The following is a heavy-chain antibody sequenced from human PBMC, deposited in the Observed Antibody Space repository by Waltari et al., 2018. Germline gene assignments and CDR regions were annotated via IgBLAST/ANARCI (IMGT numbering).Heavy chain of an antibody. Sequence: EVQLLESGGGLVQPGGSLILSCAASGFTFSTYAMNWVRQAPGRGLEWVSTISGSGGSTYYADSVKGRFTISRDNSKNTQYLQMNSLRAEDSAVYYCAKDRLYYGMDVWGQGTTVTVSS. CDR2: ISGSGGST. V-gene: IGHV3-23*01. CDR1: GFTFSTYA. J-gene: IGHJ6*02. CDR3: AKDRLYYGMDV.